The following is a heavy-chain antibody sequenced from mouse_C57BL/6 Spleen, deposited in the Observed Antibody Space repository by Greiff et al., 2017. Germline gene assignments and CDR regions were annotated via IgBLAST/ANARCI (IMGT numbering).Heavy chain of an antibody. V-gene: IGHV5-17*01. CDR2: ISSGSSTI. J-gene: IGHJ1*03. CDR1: GFTFSDYG. Sequence: DVKLVESGGGLVKPGGSLKLSCAASGFTFSDYGMHWVRQAPEKGLEWVAYISSGSSTIYYADTVKGRFTISRDNAKNTLFLQMTSLRSEDTAMYYCARSYYGNRYFDVWGTGTTVTVSS. CDR3: ARSYYGNRYFDV. D-gene: IGHD2-1*01.